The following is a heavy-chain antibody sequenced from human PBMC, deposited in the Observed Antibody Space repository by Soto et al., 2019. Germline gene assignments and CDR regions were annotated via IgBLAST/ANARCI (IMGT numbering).Heavy chain of an antibody. D-gene: IGHD3-3*01. V-gene: IGHV1-8*01. CDR3: ARGFYDFRSGYYIAWDYYYYGMDV. Sequence: XAVKGACKASGYPLTSYDIDWVRQATGQGLEWMGWMNPNSGNTGYAQKFQGRVTMTRNTSISTAYMELSSLRSEDTAAYYCARGFYDFRSGYYIAWDYYYYGMDVCGQRTTVTVSS. J-gene: IGHJ6*02. CDR2: MNPNSGNT. CDR1: GYPLTSYD.